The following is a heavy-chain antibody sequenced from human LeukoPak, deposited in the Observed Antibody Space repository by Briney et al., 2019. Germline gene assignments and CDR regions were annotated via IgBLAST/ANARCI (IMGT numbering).Heavy chain of an antibody. J-gene: IGHJ4*02. Sequence: PGGSLRLSYAATGFTFSSYGMHWVRQAPGKGLEWVAFIRYDGSNKYYADSVKGRFTISRDNFNNILYLQMNSLRVEDTAIYYCAKESIYDDFDYWGQGTLLTVSS. V-gene: IGHV3-30*02. CDR2: IRYDGSNK. CDR1: GFTFSSYG. CDR3: AKESIYDDFDY. D-gene: IGHD5/OR15-5a*01.